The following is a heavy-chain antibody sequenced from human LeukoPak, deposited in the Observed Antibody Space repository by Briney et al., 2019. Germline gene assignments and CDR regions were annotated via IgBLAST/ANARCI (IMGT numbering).Heavy chain of an antibody. CDR3: ARRVDCNGGSCLYYFDY. Sequence: GESLKISCKGSGYSFTSYWIGWVRQMPGKGLEWMGIIYPGDSDTRYSPSFQGQVTISADKSISTAYLQWSSLKASDTAMYYCARRVDCNGGSCLYYFDYWGQGTLVTVSS. J-gene: IGHJ4*02. CDR2: IYPGDSDT. CDR1: GYSFTSYW. D-gene: IGHD2-15*01. V-gene: IGHV5-51*01.